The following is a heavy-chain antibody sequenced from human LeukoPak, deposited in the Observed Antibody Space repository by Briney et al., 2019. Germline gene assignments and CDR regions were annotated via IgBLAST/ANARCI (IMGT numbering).Heavy chain of an antibody. CDR2: IYYGGST. J-gene: IGHJ6*03. D-gene: IGHD3-16*01. Sequence: SETLSLTCSISGGSVSDFYWSWIRQSPGKGLEWIGYIYYGGSTTYSPSLKSRVSISRDTSRNHLSLKLTSVTAADTAVYYCARNGGSRFFYYYMDIWGEGTTVSVSS. V-gene: IGHV4-59*02. CDR3: ARNGGSRFFYYYMDI. CDR1: GGSVSDFY.